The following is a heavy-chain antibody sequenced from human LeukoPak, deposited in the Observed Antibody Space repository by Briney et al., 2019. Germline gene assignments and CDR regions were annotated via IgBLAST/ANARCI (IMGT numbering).Heavy chain of an antibody. CDR3: ARVGCSSTSCYPNYYYYYMDV. CDR1: GYTFTSYG. V-gene: IGHV1-18*01. J-gene: IGHJ6*03. CDR2: ISAYNGNT. Sequence: GASVKVSCKASGYTFTSYGISWVRQAPGQGLEWMGWISAYNGNTNYAQKLQGRVTITTDTSTSTAYMELRSLRSDDTAVYYCARVGCSSTSCYPNYYYYYMDVWGKGTTVTVSS. D-gene: IGHD2-2*01.